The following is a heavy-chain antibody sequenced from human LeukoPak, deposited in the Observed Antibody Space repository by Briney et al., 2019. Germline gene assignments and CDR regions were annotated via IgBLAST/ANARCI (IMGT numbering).Heavy chain of an antibody. D-gene: IGHD3-3*01. CDR3: AGSITIFGVVTSDY. J-gene: IGHJ4*02. CDR2: ISSSSSYI. CDR1: GFTFSSYS. Sequence: GGSLRLSCAASGFTFSSYSMNWVRQAPGEGLEWVSSISSSSSYIYYADSVKGRFTISRDNAKNSLYLPMNSLRAEDTAVYYCAGSITIFGVVTSDYWGQGTLVTVSS. V-gene: IGHV3-21*01.